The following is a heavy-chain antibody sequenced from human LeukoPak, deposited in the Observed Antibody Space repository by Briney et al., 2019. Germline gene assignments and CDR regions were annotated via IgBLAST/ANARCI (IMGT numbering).Heavy chain of an antibody. V-gene: IGHV6-1*01. CDR2: TYYRSKWYN. J-gene: IGHJ5*02. Sequence: SQTLSLTCAISGDSFSSNSAAWNWLRQSPSGGLEWLGRTYYRSKWYNDYAVSVKSRITINPDTSKNQFSLQLNSVTPEDTAVYYCARVKVGWFDPWGQGTLVTVSS. CDR1: GDSFSSNSAA. CDR3: ARVKVGWFDP. D-gene: IGHD1-26*01.